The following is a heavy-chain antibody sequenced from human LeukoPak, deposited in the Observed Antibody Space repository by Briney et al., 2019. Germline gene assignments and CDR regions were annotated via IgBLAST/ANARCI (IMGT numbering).Heavy chain of an antibody. CDR2: ISSSGRAI. V-gene: IGHV3-48*03. Sequence: SGGSLRLSCAGSGFTFSSYEMNWVRQAPGKGLEWVSYISSSGRAIYYADSVKGRFTVSRDNAKNSLYLRMNSLRAEDTAVYYCARRPRWAHFDYWGQGTLVTVSS. CDR3: ARRPRWAHFDY. J-gene: IGHJ4*02. D-gene: IGHD4-23*01. CDR1: GFTFSSYE.